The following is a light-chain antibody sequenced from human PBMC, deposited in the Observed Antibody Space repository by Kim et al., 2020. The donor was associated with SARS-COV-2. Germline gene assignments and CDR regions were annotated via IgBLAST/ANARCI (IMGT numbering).Light chain of an antibody. J-gene: IGLJ2*01. CDR3: QAWDSTTADVV. CDR2: QDT. V-gene: IGLV3-1*01. Sequence: SYELTQPPSVSVSPGQTASITCSGHKLGDKYACWYQQKPGQSPVLVIYQDTKRPSGIPERFSGSNSGNTATLTISGTQAMDEADYYCQAWDSTTADVVFGGGTQLTVL. CDR1: KLGDKY.